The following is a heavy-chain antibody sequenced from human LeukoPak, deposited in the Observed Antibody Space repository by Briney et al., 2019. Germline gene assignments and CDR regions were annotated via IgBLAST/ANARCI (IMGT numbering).Heavy chain of an antibody. CDR2: IYYSGST. V-gene: IGHV4-59*01. D-gene: IGHD2-2*01. CDR3: ARGNQLGDPFIPNYYYCGIDV. CDR1: GGSISSYY. Sequence: SETLSLTCTVSGGSISSYYWSWIRQPPGKGLEWIGYIYYSGSTNYNPSLKSRVTISVDTSKNQFSLKLSSVTAADTAVYYCARGNQLGDPFIPNYYYCGIDVWGQGTTVTVS. J-gene: IGHJ6*02.